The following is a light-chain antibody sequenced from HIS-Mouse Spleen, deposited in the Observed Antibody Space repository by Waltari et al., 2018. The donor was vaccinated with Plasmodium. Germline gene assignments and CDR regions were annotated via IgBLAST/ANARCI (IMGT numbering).Light chain of an antibody. J-gene: IGLJ3*02. V-gene: IGLV2-23*01. Sequence: QSALTQPASVSGSPGQSITISCTGPSTDVARYNLVSWYQQHPGKAPKRMIYEGSKRPSGVSNRFSGSKSGNTASLTISGLQAEDEADYHCCSYAGSSTNWVFGGGTKLTVL. CDR2: EGS. CDR1: STDVARYNL. CDR3: CSYAGSSTNWV.